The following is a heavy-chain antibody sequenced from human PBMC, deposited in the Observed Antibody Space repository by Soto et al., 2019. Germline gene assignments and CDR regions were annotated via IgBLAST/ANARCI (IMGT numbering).Heavy chain of an antibody. D-gene: IGHD2-21*01. Sequence: SETLSLTCTVSGGSVSSGSYYWSWIRQPPGKGLEWIGYIYYSGSTNYNPSLKSRVTISVDTSKNQFSLKPSSVTAADTAVYYCARDGGNFYGMDVWGQGTTVTVSS. CDR2: IYYSGST. CDR3: ARDGGNFYGMDV. J-gene: IGHJ6*02. CDR1: GGSVSSGSYY. V-gene: IGHV4-61*01.